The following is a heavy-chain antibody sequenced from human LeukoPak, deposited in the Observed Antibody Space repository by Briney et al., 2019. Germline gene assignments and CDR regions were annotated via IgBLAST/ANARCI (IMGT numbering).Heavy chain of an antibody. CDR2: IYYSGST. D-gene: IGHD6-13*01. CDR3: AQGYGTV. CDR1: GASTSSYY. V-gene: IGHV4-59*01. J-gene: IGHJ4*02. Sequence: SETLSLTCNVSGASTSSYYWSWIRQPPGKGLEWIGYIYYSGSTNYNPSLKSRVTISVDTSKNQFSLKLSSVTAADTAVYYCAQGYGTVWGQGTLVTVSS.